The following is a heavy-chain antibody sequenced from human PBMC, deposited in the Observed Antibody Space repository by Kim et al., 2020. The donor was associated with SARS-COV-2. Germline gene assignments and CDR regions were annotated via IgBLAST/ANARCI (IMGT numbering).Heavy chain of an antibody. CDR2: K. J-gene: IGHJ6*03. Sequence: KYYVDSVEGRFTISRDNAKTSLYLQMNSLRAEDTAVYYCARDREYYYMDVWGKGTTVTVSS. CDR3: ARDREYYYMDV. D-gene: IGHD1-26*01. V-gene: IGHV3-7*01.